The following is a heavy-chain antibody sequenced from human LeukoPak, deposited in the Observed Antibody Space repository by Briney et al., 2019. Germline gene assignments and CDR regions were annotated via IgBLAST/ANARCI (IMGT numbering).Heavy chain of an antibody. D-gene: IGHD3-9*01. CDR3: APKTILSGFFGY. CDR1: GFTFSSYV. J-gene: IGHJ4*02. CDR2: ISGSGITP. Sequence: GGSLRLSCVASGFTFSSYVVSWVRQAPGQGLEWVSSISGSGITPYYADSVKGRFTISRDNSKNTLYLQMNSLRAGDTAIYYCAPKTILSGFFGYWGQGTLVTVSS. V-gene: IGHV3-23*01.